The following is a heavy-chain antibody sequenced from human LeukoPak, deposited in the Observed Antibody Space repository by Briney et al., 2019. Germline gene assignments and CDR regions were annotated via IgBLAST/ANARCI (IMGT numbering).Heavy chain of an antibody. CDR2: ISSSGSTL. D-gene: IGHD5-24*01. CDR1: GFTFSSCE. Sequence: GGSLRLSCAASGFTFSSCEMNWVRQAPGKGLEWVSYISSSGSTLYYADSVKGRFTISRDNAKNSLYLQMDSLRAEDTAVYYCAGDGYNQDPDYWGQGTLVTVSS. J-gene: IGHJ4*02. CDR3: AGDGYNQDPDY. V-gene: IGHV3-48*03.